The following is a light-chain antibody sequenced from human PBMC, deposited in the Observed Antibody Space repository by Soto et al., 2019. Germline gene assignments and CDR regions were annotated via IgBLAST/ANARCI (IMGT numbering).Light chain of an antibody. Sequence: QSALTQPASVSGSPGQSITISCTGTSSDVGGYNYVYWYQQHPGKAPKLMIYDDSNRPSGVSNRFSGSKSGNTASLTISGLQAEDEADYYCSSYTSSSSYVVFGGGTKLTVL. CDR2: DDS. CDR3: SSYTSSSSYVV. J-gene: IGLJ2*01. CDR1: SSDVGGYNY. V-gene: IGLV2-14*01.